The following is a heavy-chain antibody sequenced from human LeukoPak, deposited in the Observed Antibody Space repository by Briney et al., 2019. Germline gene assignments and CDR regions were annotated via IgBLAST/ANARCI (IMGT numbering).Heavy chain of an antibody. J-gene: IGHJ4*02. CDR2: IYSGRSA. Sequence: GGSLRLSCAASGFTVIDNYMSWVRQAPGKGLEWVSVIYSGRSAYYADSVKGRFTISRDNSKNTLYLQMNSLRAEDTAVYYCARGAGYNYPYYFDYWGQGTLVTVSS. D-gene: IGHD5-24*01. CDR1: GFTVIDNY. V-gene: IGHV3-53*01. CDR3: ARGAGYNYPYYFDY.